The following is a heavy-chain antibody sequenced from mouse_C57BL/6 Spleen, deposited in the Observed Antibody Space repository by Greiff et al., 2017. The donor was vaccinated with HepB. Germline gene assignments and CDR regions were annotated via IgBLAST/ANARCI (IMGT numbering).Heavy chain of an antibody. J-gene: IGHJ4*01. CDR1: GYTFTDYN. V-gene: IGHV1-18*01. D-gene: IGHD1-1*01. Sequence: VQLQQSGPELVKPGASVKIPCKASGYTFTDYNMDWVKQSHGKSLEWIGDINPNNGGTIYNQKFKGKATLTVDKSSSTAYMELRSLTSEDTAVYYCARGAYGSFYYAMDYWGQGTSVTVSS. CDR3: ARGAYGSFYYAMDY. CDR2: INPNNGGT.